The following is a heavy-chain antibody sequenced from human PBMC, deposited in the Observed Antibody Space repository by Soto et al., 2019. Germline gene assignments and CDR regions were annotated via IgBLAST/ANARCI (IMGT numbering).Heavy chain of an antibody. V-gene: IGHV3-15*07. J-gene: IGHJ3*02. CDR1: SVSNAW. D-gene: IGHD5-12*01. CDR3: TKAVLRHDAFDI. CDR2: IKSKTDGGKT. Sequence: SVSNAWMNWVRQAPGKGLEWVGRIKSKTDGGKTDYAAPVKGRVTISRDDSKNTLYLQINSLKTEDTAVYYCTKAVLRHDAFDIWGQGTMVTVSS.